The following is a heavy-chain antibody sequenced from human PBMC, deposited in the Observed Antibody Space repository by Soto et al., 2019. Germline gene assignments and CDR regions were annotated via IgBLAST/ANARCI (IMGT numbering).Heavy chain of an antibody. Sequence: EVQLVESGGGLVKPGGSLRLSCAASGFTFRNAWMSWVRQAPGKGLEWVGRIKSRGDGGTIDYAAPVKGRFILSRDDSKNMRYLQMNSLKTEDTGMYSCTVYGGEGEFDSWGQGTLVTVSS. CDR1: GFTFRNAW. CDR3: TVYGGEGEFDS. J-gene: IGHJ4*02. V-gene: IGHV3-15*01. CDR2: IKSRGDGGTI. D-gene: IGHD4-17*01.